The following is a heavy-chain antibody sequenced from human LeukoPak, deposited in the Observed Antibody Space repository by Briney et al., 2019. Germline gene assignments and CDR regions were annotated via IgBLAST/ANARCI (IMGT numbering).Heavy chain of an antibody. Sequence: PSETLSLACTVSGGSISSYYWSWIRQPPGKGLEWIGYIYYSGSTYYNPSLKSRVTISVDTSKNQFSLKLSSVTAADTAVYYCAIAAAGTGGGVDYWGQGTLVTVSS. CDR3: AIAAAGTGGGVDY. CDR2: IYYSGST. V-gene: IGHV4-59*12. D-gene: IGHD6-13*01. J-gene: IGHJ4*02. CDR1: GGSISSYY.